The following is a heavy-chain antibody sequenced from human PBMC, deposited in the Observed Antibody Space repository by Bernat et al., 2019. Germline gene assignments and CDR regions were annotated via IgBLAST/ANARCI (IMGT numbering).Heavy chain of an antibody. Sequence: QLQLQESGPGLVKPSETLSLTCTVSGGSISSSSYYWGWIRQPPGKGLEWIGSIYYSGSTYYNPSLKSRVTISVDTSKNQFSLKLSSVTAADTAVYYCASDFWSGYYRNYYYYMDVWGKGTTVTVSS. J-gene: IGHJ6*03. V-gene: IGHV4-39*01. CDR2: IYYSGST. CDR1: GGSISSSSYY. D-gene: IGHD3-3*01. CDR3: ASDFWSGYYRNYYYYMDV.